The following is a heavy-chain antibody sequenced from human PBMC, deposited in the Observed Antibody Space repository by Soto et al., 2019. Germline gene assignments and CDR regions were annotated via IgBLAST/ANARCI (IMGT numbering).Heavy chain of an antibody. J-gene: IGHJ5*02. CDR1: GFTFSNYA. D-gene: IGHD2-15*01. CDR2: ITGGGGDT. V-gene: IGHV3-23*01. CDR3: ARDNLGYCSGGSCYSWFDP. Sequence: GGSLRLSCAASGFTFSNYAMSWVRQAPAKGLEWFSAITGGGGDTYYADSVKGRFTISRDNSNNILYLQMNSLRAEDTAVYYCARDNLGYCSGGSCYSWFDPWGQGTLVTVSS.